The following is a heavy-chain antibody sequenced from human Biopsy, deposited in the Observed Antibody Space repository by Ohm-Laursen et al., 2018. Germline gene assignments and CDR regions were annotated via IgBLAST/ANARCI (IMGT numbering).Heavy chain of an antibody. CDR2: ISNIGST. D-gene: IGHD6-19*01. J-gene: IGHJ4*02. Sequence: GTLSLTCTVSGASVTSGSYYWSWIRQPPGKGLEWLGYISNIGSTNYNPSLKSRVTISVDTSKNHFSLKLTPVTAADTAVYYCARESALAGDFDSWGQGTLVTVSS. V-gene: IGHV4-61*01. CDR1: GASVTSGSYY. CDR3: ARESALAGDFDS.